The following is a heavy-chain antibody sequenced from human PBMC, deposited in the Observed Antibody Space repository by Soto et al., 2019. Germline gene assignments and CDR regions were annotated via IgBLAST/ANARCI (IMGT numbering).Heavy chain of an antibody. V-gene: IGHV4-38-2*01. CDR3: ARARWYDAFDV. Sequence: SETLSRTCAVSGFFISSGNYWGWIRKPPGKGLEWIGSIFHGGNTYYNPSLKSRVTISVDMSKNQFSLKRNSVTAADTAVYYCARARWYDAFDVWGQGTVVTVAS. D-gene: IGHD2-15*01. J-gene: IGHJ3*01. CDR1: GFFISSGNY. CDR2: IFHGGNT.